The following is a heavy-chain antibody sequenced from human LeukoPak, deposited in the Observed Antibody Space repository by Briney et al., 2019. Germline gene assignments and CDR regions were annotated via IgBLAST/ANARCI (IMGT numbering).Heavy chain of an antibody. V-gene: IGHV3-30-3*01. CDR1: GFTFSSYA. CDR3: ARDQSRSEYYDSSGQGAFDI. J-gene: IGHJ3*02. D-gene: IGHD3-22*01. CDR2: ISYDGSNK. Sequence: PGRSLRLSCAASGFTFSSYAMHWVRQAPGKGLEWVAVISYDGSNKYYADSVKGRFTISRDNSKNTLYLQMNSLRAEDTAVYYCARDQSRSEYYDSSGQGAFDIWGQGTMVTVSS.